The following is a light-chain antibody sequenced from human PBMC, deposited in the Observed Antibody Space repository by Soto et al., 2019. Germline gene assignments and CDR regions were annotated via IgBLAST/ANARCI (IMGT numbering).Light chain of an antibody. V-gene: IGLV3-25*03. CDR2: KDS. J-gene: IGLJ1*01. Sequence: SYELTQPPSVSVSPGQTARITCSGDALPKQYAYWYQQKPGQAPVLVIYKDSERPSGIPERFSGSSSGTTVTLTISGVQAEDVADYYCQSADSSFYVFGTGTKVTVL. CDR3: QSADSSFYV. CDR1: ALPKQY.